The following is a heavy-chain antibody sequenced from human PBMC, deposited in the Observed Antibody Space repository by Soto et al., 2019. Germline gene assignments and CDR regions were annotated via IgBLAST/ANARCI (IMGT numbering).Heavy chain of an antibody. Sequence: GGSLRLSCAASGFTFSSYDMHWVRQATGKGLEWVSAIGTAGDTYYPGSVKGRFTISRDNAKNILFLQMNSLRAEDTAVYYCTRGLVVVNWGQGPLVTASS. J-gene: IGHJ4*02. CDR1: GFTFSSYD. D-gene: IGHD3-22*01. CDR2: IGTAGDT. V-gene: IGHV3-13*04. CDR3: TRGLVVVN.